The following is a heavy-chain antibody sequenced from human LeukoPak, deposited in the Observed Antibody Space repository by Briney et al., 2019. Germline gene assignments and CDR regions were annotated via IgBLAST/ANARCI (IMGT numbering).Heavy chain of an antibody. CDR3: ARDPGIAAAGIV. D-gene: IGHD6-13*01. CDR1: GYSISSGYY. V-gene: IGHV4-38-2*02. CDR2: IYHSGST. J-gene: IGHJ4*02. Sequence: PSETLSLTCTVSGYSISSGYYWGWIRQPPGKGLEWIGSIYHSGSTYYNPSLKSRVTISVDTSKNQFSLKLSSVTAADTAVYYCARDPGIAAAGIVWGQGTLVTVSS.